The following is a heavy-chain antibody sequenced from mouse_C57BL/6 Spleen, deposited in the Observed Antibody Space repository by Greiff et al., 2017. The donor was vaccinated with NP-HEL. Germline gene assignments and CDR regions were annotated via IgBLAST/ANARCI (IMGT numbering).Heavy chain of an antibody. CDR1: GFSLTSYA. CDR3: ARNFDYGSSSWYFDV. D-gene: IGHD1-1*01. Sequence: VQRVESGPGLVAPSQSLSITCTVSGFSLTSYAISWIRQPPGKGLEWLGVIWTGGGTNYNSALKSRLSISKDNSKSKVFLKMNSLQTDDTARYYCARNFDYGSSSWYFDVWGTGTTVTVSS. J-gene: IGHJ1*03. CDR2: IWTGGGT. V-gene: IGHV2-9-1*01.